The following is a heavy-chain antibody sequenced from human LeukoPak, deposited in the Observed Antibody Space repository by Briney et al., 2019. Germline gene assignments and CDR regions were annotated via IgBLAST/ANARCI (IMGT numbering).Heavy chain of an antibody. D-gene: IGHD4-17*01. CDR3: TTDSWTTEYFDY. CDR2: IRYDGSNK. V-gene: IGHV3-30*02. CDR1: GFTFSSYG. Sequence: YPGGSLRLSCAASGFTFSSYGMHWVRQAPGKGLEWVAFIRYDGSNKYYADSVKGRFTISRDNSKNTLSLQMNSLRAEDTAVYYCTTDSWTTEYFDYWGQGTLVTVSS. J-gene: IGHJ4*02.